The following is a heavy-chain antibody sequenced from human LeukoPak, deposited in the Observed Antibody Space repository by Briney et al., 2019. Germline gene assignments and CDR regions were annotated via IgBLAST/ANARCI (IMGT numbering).Heavy chain of an antibody. CDR1: GYTFTNYY. V-gene: IGHV1-46*01. CDR2: IDPSAGST. D-gene: IGHD2-2*01. CDR3: ARGYCSSTSCWYFDY. J-gene: IGHJ4*02. Sequence: GASVKVSCMASGYTFTNYYMHWVRQAPGQGLEWMGVIDPSAGSTTYAQKFQGRVTMTSDTATSTVYMELSSLRSEDTAVYYCARGYCSSTSCWYFDYWGQGTLVTVSS.